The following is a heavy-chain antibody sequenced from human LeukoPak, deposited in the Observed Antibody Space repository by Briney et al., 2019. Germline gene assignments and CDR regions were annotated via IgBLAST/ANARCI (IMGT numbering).Heavy chain of an antibody. CDR2: IYPGDSDT. J-gene: IGHJ4*02. Sequence: GESLKISCKGSGYSFTSYWIGWVRQMPGKGLEWMGMIYPGDSDTRYSPSFKGHVTISADTSITTAYLQWSGLKASDTAMYYCARHIGLTTRYFDSWGQGTLATVSS. V-gene: IGHV5-51*01. CDR3: ARHIGLTTRYFDS. CDR1: GYSFTSYW. D-gene: IGHD4/OR15-4a*01.